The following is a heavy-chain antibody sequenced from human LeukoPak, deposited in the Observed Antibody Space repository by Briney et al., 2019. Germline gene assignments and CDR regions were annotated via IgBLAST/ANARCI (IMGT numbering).Heavy chain of an antibody. CDR3: ARGGADYVDYISVSKAYYYYGMDV. J-gene: IGHJ6*04. CDR1: GGSISSGDYY. V-gene: IGHV4-30-4*01. CDR2: IYYSGST. Sequence: PSQTLSLTCTVSGGSISSGDYYWSWIRQPPGKGLEWIGYIYYSGSTYYNPSLKSRVTISVYTSKNQFPLKLHPLTAADTAVYYCARGGADYVDYISVSKAYYYYGMDVWGKGTRVTVS. D-gene: IGHD4-17*01.